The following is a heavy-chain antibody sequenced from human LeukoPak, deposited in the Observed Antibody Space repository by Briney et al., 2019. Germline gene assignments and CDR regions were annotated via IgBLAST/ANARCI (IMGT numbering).Heavy chain of an antibody. V-gene: IGHV3-43*02. D-gene: IGHD3-10*01. J-gene: IGHJ4*02. CDR1: GFTFDDYA. Sequence: GGSLRLSCAASGFTFDDYAMHWVRPPPGKGLEWVSLISGDGGSTYYADSVKGRFTISRDNSKNSVDLQMNSLRTEDTALYYCARFGESFDYWGQGTLVTVSS. CDR3: ARFGESFDY. CDR2: ISGDGGST.